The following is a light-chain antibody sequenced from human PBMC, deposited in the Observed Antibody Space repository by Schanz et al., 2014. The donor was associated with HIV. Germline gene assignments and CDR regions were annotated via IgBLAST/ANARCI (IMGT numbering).Light chain of an antibody. CDR2: DVT. J-gene: IGLJ2*01. CDR1: SSDVGADNS. Sequence: QSALTQPASVSGSPGQSITISCTGTSSDVGADNSVSWYQQHPGRAPRLLVYDVTYRPSGVSNRFSGSKSGNTASLTISGLQAEDEADYYCSSYTSSSHVVFGGGTKLTVL. CDR3: SSYTSSSHVV. V-gene: IGLV2-14*03.